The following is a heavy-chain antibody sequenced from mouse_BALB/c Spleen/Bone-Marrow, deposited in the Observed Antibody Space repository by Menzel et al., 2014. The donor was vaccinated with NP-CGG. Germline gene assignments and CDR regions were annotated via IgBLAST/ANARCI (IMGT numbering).Heavy chain of an antibody. J-gene: IGHJ4*01. CDR2: IDPSDSET. Sequence: VHLVESGAELVKPGAPVKLSCKASGYTFTSYWMNWVKQRSGRGLEWIGRIDPSDSETHYNQKFKDKATLTVDKSSSTAYIQLSSLTSEDSAVYYCARALGDGYYYAMDYWGQGTSVTVSS. D-gene: IGHD2-3*01. CDR1: GYTFTSYW. CDR3: ARALGDGYYYAMDY. V-gene: IGHV1-74*04.